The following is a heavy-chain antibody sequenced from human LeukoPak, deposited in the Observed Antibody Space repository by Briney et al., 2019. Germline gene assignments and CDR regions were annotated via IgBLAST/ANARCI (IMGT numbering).Heavy chain of an antibody. Sequence: GASVKVSCKASGYTFTSYDINWVRQATGQGLEWMGWMNPNSGNTGYAQKFQGRVTITADKSTSTAYMELSSLRSEDTAVYYCARRRGGYYYDSSGYYSYYFDYWGQGTLVTVSS. CDR1: GYTFTSYD. D-gene: IGHD3-22*01. CDR2: MNPNSGNT. CDR3: ARRRGGYYYDSSGYYSYYFDY. J-gene: IGHJ4*02. V-gene: IGHV1-8*01.